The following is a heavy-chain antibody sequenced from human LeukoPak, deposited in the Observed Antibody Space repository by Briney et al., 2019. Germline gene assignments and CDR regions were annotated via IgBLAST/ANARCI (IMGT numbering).Heavy chain of an antibody. CDR1: GYTFTGYY. V-gene: IGHV1-2*02. D-gene: IGHD2-2*01. CDR2: INPNSGGT. Sequence: ASVKVSCKASGYTFTGYYMHWVRQAPGQGLEWMGWINPNSGGTNYAQKFQGRVTMTRDTSISTAYKELSRLRSDDTAVYYCARVAPTVVPAAPDYWGQGTLVTVSS. CDR3: ARVAPTVVPAAPDY. J-gene: IGHJ4*02.